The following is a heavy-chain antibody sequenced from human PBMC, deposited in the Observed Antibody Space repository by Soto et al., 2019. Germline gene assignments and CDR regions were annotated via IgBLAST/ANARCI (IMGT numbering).Heavy chain of an antibody. D-gene: IGHD3-3*01. Sequence: QVQLVQSGAEVKKPGASVKVSCKASGYTFTSYDINWVRQATGQGLEWMGWMNPNSGNPGYAQKFQGRVTMTRNTSISPAYMELSSLRSEDTAVYYCARAFRFWSGADFDYWGQGTLVTVSS. V-gene: IGHV1-8*01. CDR1: GYTFTSYD. CDR3: ARAFRFWSGADFDY. J-gene: IGHJ4*02. CDR2: MNPNSGNP.